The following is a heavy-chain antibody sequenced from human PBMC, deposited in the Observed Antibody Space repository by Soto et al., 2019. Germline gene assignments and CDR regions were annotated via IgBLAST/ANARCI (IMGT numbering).Heavy chain of an antibody. D-gene: IGHD2-15*01. Sequence: GGSLRLSCAASGFTVSISYMTWVRQVPGKGLEWVSIIYSDGYTYYADSVKGRFTMTEDTSTDTASMELSSLRSEDAAVYYCATASPQHLLNGGSLFDYWGQGTLVTVSS. CDR3: ATASPQHLLNGGSLFDY. CDR1: GFTVSISY. V-gene: IGHV3-53*05. J-gene: IGHJ4*02. CDR2: IYSDGYT.